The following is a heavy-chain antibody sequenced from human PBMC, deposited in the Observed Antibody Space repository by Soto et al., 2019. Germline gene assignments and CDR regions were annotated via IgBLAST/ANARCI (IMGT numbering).Heavy chain of an antibody. CDR2: IYYSGST. CDR1: GGSIGSSSYY. J-gene: IGHJ6*02. D-gene: IGHD3-3*01. Sequence: PSETLSLTCTVSGGSIGSSSYYWGWIRQPPGKGLEWIGSIYYSGSTYYNPSLKSRVTISVDTSKNQFSLKLSSVTAADTAVYYCATRSLEWLSNYGMDVWGQGTTVTVSS. CDR3: ATRSLEWLSNYGMDV. V-gene: IGHV4-39*01.